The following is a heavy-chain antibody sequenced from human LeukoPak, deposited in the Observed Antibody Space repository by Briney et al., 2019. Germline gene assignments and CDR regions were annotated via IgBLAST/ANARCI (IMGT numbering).Heavy chain of an antibody. CDR3: AREVVGATGSNWFDA. J-gene: IGHJ5*02. D-gene: IGHD1-26*01. Sequence: GGSLRLSCAASGFSFSVYWMHWVRQAPGKGLVWVSRINSDGSGTTYADSVKGRFTISRDNAKNTLYLQMNSRRAEDTAVYFCAREVVGATGSNWFDAWGQGTLVTVSS. V-gene: IGHV3-74*01. CDR1: GFSFSVYW. CDR2: INSDGSGT.